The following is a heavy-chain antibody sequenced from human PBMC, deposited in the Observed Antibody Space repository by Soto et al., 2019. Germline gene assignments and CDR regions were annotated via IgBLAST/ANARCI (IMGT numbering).Heavy chain of an antibody. CDR2: ISYSGST. J-gene: IGHJ4*02. CDR3: ARVKGGYTYGMGFDS. Sequence: QVQLQESGPGLVKPSETLSLTCTVSSDSVRNYYWSWIRQPPGMRPAWVGYISYSGSTNYNPSLRGRVTISAGTSNSQFFLKLSPVTAADTAVYYCARVKGGYTYGMGFDSWGQGLLVTVSS. V-gene: IGHV4-59*02. CDR1: SDSVRNYY. D-gene: IGHD5-18*01.